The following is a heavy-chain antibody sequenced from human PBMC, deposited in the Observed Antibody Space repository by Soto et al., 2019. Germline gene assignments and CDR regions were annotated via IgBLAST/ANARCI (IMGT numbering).Heavy chain of an antibody. Sequence: ASVKVSCKASGYTFTSYGISWVRQAPGQGLGWMGWISAYNGNTNYAQKLQGRVTMTTDTSTSTAYMELRSLRSDDTAVYYCARDSFDSVVVPALLFDAFDSWGQGTMVTVSS. V-gene: IGHV1-18*01. CDR3: ARDSFDSVVVPALLFDAFDS. CDR1: GYTFTSYG. CDR2: ISAYNGNT. D-gene: IGHD2-2*01. J-gene: IGHJ3*02.